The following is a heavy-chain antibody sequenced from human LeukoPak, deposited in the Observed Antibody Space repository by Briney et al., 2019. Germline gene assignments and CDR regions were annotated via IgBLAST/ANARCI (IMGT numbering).Heavy chain of an antibody. V-gene: IGHV4-30-2*01. CDR3: ARGPAYDAFDI. Sequence: PSQTLSLTCTVSGGSISSGSYYWSWIRQPPGKGLEWIGYIYHSGSTYYNPSLKSRVTISVDRSKNQFSLKLSSVTAADTAVYYCARGPAYDAFDIWGQGTMVTVSS. D-gene: IGHD2-2*01. CDR1: GGSISSGSYY. J-gene: IGHJ3*02. CDR2: IYHSGST.